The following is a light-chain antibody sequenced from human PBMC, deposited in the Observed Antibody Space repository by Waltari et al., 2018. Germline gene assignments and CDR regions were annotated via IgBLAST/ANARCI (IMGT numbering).Light chain of an antibody. Sequence: QHHPDKAPKVFMYDGAKRPLGVSDRFSGSKTGNTASLSISGLRAEDEAFYYCSSYSTTSAVVFGGGTKMSV. V-gene: IGLV2-14*02. J-gene: IGLJ2*01. CDR2: DGA. CDR3: SSYSTTSAVV.